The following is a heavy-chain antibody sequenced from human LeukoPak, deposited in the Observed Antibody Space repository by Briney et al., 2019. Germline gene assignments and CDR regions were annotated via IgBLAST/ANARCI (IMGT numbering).Heavy chain of an antibody. V-gene: IGHV3-23*01. CDR2: ISGSGSST. CDR3: ATRRIAAAGAFDY. J-gene: IGHJ4*02. CDR1: GFTFSSYA. D-gene: IGHD6-13*01. Sequence: GGSLRLSCAASGFTFSSYAMSWVRQAPGKGLEWVSAISGSGSSTYYADSVKGRFTISRDNSKNTLYLQMNSLRAEDTAVYYCATRRIAAAGAFDYWGQGTLVTVSS.